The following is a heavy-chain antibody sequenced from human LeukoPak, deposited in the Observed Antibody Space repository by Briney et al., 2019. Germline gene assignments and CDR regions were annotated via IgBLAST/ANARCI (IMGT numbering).Heavy chain of an antibody. J-gene: IGHJ5*02. CDR2: ISYDGSNK. V-gene: IGHV3-30*04. CDR3: ARGAIARNWFDP. Sequence: GRSLRPSCAASGFTFSSYAMHWVRQAPGKGLEWVAVISYDGSNKYYADSVKGRFTISRDNSKNTLYLQMNSLRAEDTAVYYCARGAIARNWFDPWGQGTLVTVSS. D-gene: IGHD2-21*01. CDR1: GFTFSSYA.